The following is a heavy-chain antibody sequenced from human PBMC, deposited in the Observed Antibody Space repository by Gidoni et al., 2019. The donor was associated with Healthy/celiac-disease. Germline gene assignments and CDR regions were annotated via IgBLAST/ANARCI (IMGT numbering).Heavy chain of an antibody. Sequence: EVQLVESPGGLVQPGGSLRLSCAASASTFTTYWMSWVRQAPGKGLEWVANIKQDGSEKDEVDSVKGRLTSSRDKAKNSLYLQMNSLRAEDTAVYDCARVLTYYYDRSGDWYYFDYWGQGTLVTVSS. CDR1: ASTFTTYW. J-gene: IGHJ4*02. V-gene: IGHV3-7*01. CDR2: IKQDGSEK. D-gene: IGHD3-22*01. CDR3: ARVLTYYYDRSGDWYYFDY.